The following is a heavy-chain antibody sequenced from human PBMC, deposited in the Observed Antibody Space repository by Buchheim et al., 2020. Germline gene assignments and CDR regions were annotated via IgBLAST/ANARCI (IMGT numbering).Heavy chain of an antibody. CDR2: ISSDGYNS. CDR1: GFTFRSYS. J-gene: IGHJ5*01. V-gene: IGHV3-30*03. Sequence: QVQLVESGGRVVQPGRSLRLACATSGFTFRSYSMHWVRQAAGKGLEWVAVISSDGYNSYYAQSVKGRFTISRDNVNETLYLKMNGLRPEDTATYFCVRDFEGLRVLEWLLPDSWGQGT. CDR3: VRDFEGLRVLEWLLPDS. D-gene: IGHD3-3*01.